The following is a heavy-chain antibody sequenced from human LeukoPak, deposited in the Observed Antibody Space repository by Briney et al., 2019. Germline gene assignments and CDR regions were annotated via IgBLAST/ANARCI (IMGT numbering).Heavy chain of an antibody. CDR3: ASDFFDY. V-gene: IGHV3-48*02. CDR1: GFTFSSYS. Sequence: GGSLRLSCAASGFTFSSYSMNWVRQAPGKGLEWASYISSSSNTIYYADSVKGRFTISRDNTKSSLYLQMSSLRDEDTAVYYCASDFFDYWGQGTLVTVSS. J-gene: IGHJ4*02. CDR2: ISSSSNTI.